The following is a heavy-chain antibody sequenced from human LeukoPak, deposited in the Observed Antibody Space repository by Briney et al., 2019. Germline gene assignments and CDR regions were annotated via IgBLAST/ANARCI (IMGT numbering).Heavy chain of an antibody. CDR1: GGSISSYY. CDR2: IYYSGST. CDR3: ARDAYGPDSGYEEFFDY. J-gene: IGHJ4*02. V-gene: IGHV4-59*12. D-gene: IGHD5-12*01. Sequence: SETLSLTCTVSGGSISSYYWSWIRQPPGKGLEWIGYIYYSGSTNYNPSLKSRVTISVDTSKNQFSLKLSSVTAADTAVYYCARDAYGPDSGYEEFFDYWGQGTLVTVSS.